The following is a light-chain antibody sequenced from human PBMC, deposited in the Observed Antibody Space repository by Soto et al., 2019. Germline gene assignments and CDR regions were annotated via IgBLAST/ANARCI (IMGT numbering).Light chain of an antibody. J-gene: IGKJ5*01. CDR2: GAS. Sequence: IVLALCPRTLSLTPGKRATLSCRARQSVSSSYLAWYQQKPGQAPRLLIYGASSRATGIPDRFSGSGSGTDFALTISRLEPEGFAVYYCQQYGSSPFFGQGTRLESK. CDR1: QSVSSSY. CDR3: QQYGSSPF. V-gene: IGKV3-20*01.